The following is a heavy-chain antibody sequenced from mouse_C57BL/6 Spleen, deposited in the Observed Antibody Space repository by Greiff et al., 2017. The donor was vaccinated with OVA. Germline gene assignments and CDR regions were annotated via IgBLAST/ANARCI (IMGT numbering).Heavy chain of an antibody. J-gene: IGHJ3*01. V-gene: IGHV14-2*01. CDR1: GFNIKDYY. Sequence: VQLQQSGAELVKPGASVKLSCTASGFNIKDYYMHWVKQRTEQGLEWIGRIDPEDGETKYAQNFQGKATITADTSSNTAYLQLSSLTSEDTAVEYCARRAGPGFAFGGQGTLVTVSA. D-gene: IGHD3-1*01. CDR3: ARRAGPGFAF. CDR2: IDPEDGET.